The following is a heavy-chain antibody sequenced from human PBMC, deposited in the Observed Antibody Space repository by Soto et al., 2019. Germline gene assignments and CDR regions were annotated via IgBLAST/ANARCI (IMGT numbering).Heavy chain of an antibody. J-gene: IGHJ6*03. V-gene: IGHV4-34*01. CDR1: GGSFSGYY. D-gene: IGHD2-15*01. CDR3: ARGGGCSGGSCYYMDV. CDR2: INYGGST. Sequence: QVQLQQWGAGLLKPSETLSLNCAVYGGSFSGYYWSWIRQPPGKGLEWIGEINYGGSTNYNPYLKSRLTISVDTSKNQISLKLNSLTAADTAVYYCARGGGCSGGSCYYMDVWGKGTTVPVSS.